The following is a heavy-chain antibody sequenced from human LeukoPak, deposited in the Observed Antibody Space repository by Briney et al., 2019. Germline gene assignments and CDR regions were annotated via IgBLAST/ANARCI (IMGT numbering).Heavy chain of an antibody. CDR3: ARGDPHADL. CDR1: GFDLSTYE. V-gene: IGHV3-48*03. Sequence: PGGCLRLSCAASGFDLSTYEMNRVRQAPGKGLEWIADITISGHTKNYADSVKGRFTISRDNARTSLYLQMNSLRVEDTGVYYCARGDPHADLWGQGTLVTVSS. J-gene: IGHJ5*02. CDR2: ITISGHTK.